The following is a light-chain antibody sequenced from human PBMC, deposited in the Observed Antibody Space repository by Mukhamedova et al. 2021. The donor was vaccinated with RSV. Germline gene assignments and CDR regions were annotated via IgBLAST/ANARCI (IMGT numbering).Light chain of an antibody. V-gene: IGKV1-27*01. Sequence: WYQHRVHGKAPKFLIYRASTLPSGVPSRFSGSGSGTDFSLTISSLQPEDVATYYCQNYNSAPFTFGPGTKVDIK. CDR3: QNYNSAPFT. CDR2: RAS. J-gene: IGKJ3*01.